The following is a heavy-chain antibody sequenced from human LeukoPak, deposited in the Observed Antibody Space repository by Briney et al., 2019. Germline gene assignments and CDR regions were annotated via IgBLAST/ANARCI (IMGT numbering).Heavy chain of an antibody. V-gene: IGHV3-30*02. CDR2: IRYDGSNK. CDR1: RFTFSYYY. D-gene: IGHD4-17*01. J-gene: IGHJ4*02. Sequence: GGSLRLSCAASRFTFSYYYMSWIRQAPGKGLEWVAFIRYDGSNKYYADSVKGRLTISRDNSKNTLYLQMSSLRGEDTAIYYCAKEIWPTVTTPGRTYFDYWGQGTLVTVSS. CDR3: AKEIWPTVTTPGRTYFDY.